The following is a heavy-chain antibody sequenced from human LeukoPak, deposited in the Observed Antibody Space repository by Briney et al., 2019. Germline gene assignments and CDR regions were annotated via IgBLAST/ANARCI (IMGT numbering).Heavy chain of an antibody. CDR3: ARDREYDILTGYKYYGMDV. V-gene: IGHV7-4-1*01. D-gene: IGHD3-9*01. CDR2: INTNTGNP. Sequence: ASVKVSCKASGYTFTSYAMNWVRQAPGQGLEWMGWINTNTGNPTYAQGFTGRFVFSLDTSVSTAYLQICSLKAGDTAVYYCARDREYDILTGYKYYGMDVWGQGTTVTVSS. CDR1: GYTFTSYA. J-gene: IGHJ6*02.